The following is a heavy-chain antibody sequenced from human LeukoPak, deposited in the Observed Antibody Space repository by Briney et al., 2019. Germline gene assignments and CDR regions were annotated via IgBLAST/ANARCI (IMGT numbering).Heavy chain of an antibody. CDR2: IYYSGST. J-gene: IGHJ4*02. CDR3: ARDKASSSSFDY. D-gene: IGHD6-13*01. Sequence: PSETLSLTCTVSGGSMSGYYWSWIRQPPGKGLEWIGYIYYSGSTNYNPSLNSRVTISVDTSKNQFSLKLRSVTAADTAIYYCARDKASSSSFDYWGQGALVTVTS. CDR1: GGSMSGYY. V-gene: IGHV4-59*01.